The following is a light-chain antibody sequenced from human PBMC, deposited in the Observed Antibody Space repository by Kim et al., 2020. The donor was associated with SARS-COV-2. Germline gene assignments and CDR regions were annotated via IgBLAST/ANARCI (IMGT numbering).Light chain of an antibody. CDR3: ATWDDSLTGFV. V-gene: IGLV1-44*01. J-gene: IGLJ1*01. CDR1: SSNIGINV. CDR2: DSN. Sequence: ELTQPPSASGTPRQRVTISCSGSSSNIGINVVNWYQQLPGTAPKLLIYDSNQRPSGVPDRFSGSKSGTSASLAISGLQSEDEADYFCATWDDSLTGFVLGTGTKVTVL.